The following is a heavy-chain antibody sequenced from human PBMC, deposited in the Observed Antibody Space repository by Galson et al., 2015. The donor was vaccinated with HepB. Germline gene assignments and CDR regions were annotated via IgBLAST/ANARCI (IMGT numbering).Heavy chain of an antibody. CDR3: SRDHYDISGHHYSYDY. Sequence: ETQNSNCTVSGGSISTYYWTWIRQSAGKGLEWIGRMSSGGSTNYNPSLKSRVTMSVDTSKNQFSLKLRSVTAADTAVYYCSRDHYDISGHHYSYDYWGQGTLVTVSS. CDR2: MSSGGST. CDR1: GGSISTYY. J-gene: IGHJ4*02. V-gene: IGHV4-4*07. D-gene: IGHD3-22*01.